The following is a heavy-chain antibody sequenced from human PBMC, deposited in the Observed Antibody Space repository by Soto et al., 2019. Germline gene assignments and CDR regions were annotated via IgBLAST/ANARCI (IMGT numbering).Heavy chain of an antibody. CDR2: IYYTGST. Sequence: SETLSLTCTVSDGSINNYYWSWIRQPPGKGLEWIGYIYYTGSTNYNPSLKSRVTISVDTSKNQFSLKLSSVTAADTALYYCARRQSWDYFFDYWGQGTLVTVSS. D-gene: IGHD6-13*01. J-gene: IGHJ4*02. V-gene: IGHV4-59*08. CDR1: DGSINNYY. CDR3: ARRQSWDYFFDY.